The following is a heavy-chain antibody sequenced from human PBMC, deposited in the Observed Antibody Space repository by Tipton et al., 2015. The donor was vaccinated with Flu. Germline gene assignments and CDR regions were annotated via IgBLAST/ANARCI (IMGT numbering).Heavy chain of an antibody. V-gene: IGHV1-18*01. Sequence: QSGAEVRKPGAAVTVSCKASGYTFTSYGISWVRQAPGQGLEWMGWISTSNGDANYVQKFQGRVTMTTDTSTSTAYMALRSLRSDDTAVYYCARIYDILTGYLGVDYWGQGSLVTVSS. CDR2: ISTSNGDA. J-gene: IGHJ4*02. D-gene: IGHD3-9*01. CDR3: ARIYDILTGYLGVDY. CDR1: GYTFTSYG.